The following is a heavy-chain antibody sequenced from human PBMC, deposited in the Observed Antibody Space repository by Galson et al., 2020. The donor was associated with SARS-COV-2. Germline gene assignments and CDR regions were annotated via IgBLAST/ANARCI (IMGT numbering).Heavy chain of an antibody. CDR1: GGSISSSSYY. CDR3: ARESYSRPDY. D-gene: IGHD6-13*01. Sequence: SETLSLTCTVSGGSISSSSYYWGWIRQPPGKGPEWIGRIYYSGNTYYRPSLKSRVTISLDTSKNQFSLKVNSVTAADTAVYYCARESYSRPDYWGQGRLVTVSS. V-gene: IGHV4-39*07. J-gene: IGHJ4*02. CDR2: IYYSGNT.